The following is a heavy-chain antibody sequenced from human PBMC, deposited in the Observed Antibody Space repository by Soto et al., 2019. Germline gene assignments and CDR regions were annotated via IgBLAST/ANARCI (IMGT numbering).Heavy chain of an antibody. CDR1: GFDFRSYG. Sequence: QVQLVESGGGVVQPGRSLRLACAASGFDFRSYGILWVRQASGRGLEWVAAASYDGSETYYADSAKGRFTVSKEISKNTVFLQMNALRHEDTAVYFCVRDSGWPILNFDSWGQGTLVTVSS. D-gene: IGHD3-10*01. J-gene: IGHJ4*02. CDR2: ASYDGSET. CDR3: VRDSGWPILNFDS. V-gene: IGHV3-30*03.